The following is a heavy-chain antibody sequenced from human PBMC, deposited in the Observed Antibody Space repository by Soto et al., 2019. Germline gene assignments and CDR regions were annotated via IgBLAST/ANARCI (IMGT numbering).Heavy chain of an antibody. CDR2: ISAYNGNT. V-gene: IGHV1-18*01. D-gene: IGHD3-9*01. CDR3: ASGGEYDILTGYYIGQNMDF. Sequence: ASVKVSCKASGYTFTSYGVSWVRQAPGQGLEWMGWISAYNGNTNYAQKLQGRVTMTTDTSTSTAYMELRSLRSDDTAVYYCASGGEYDILTGYYIGQNMDFWGKGTTVTVSS. J-gene: IGHJ6*03. CDR1: GYTFTSYG.